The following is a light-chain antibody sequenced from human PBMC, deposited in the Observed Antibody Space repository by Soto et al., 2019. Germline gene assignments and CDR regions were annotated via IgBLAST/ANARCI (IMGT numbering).Light chain of an antibody. CDR2: DAS. Sequence: EIVLTQSPATLSLSPGERATLSCRASQSVSSYFAWYQQKPGQAPRLLIYDASNRATGIPARFSGSGSGTDFTLTISSLEPEDFAVYYCQQYGSSSWTFGQGTKVDIK. CDR1: QSVSSY. J-gene: IGKJ1*01. V-gene: IGKV3-11*01. CDR3: QQYGSSSWT.